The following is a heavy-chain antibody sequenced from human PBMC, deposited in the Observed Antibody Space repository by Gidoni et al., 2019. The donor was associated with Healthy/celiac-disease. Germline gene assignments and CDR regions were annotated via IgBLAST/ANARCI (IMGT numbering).Heavy chain of an antibody. Sequence: EVQLVESGGGLVQPGRSLRLSCAASGFTFDDYAMHWVRQAPGKGLEWVSGISWNSGSIGYADSVKGRFTISRDNAKNSLYLQMNSLRAEDTALYYCAKGPYCGGDCYYYFDYWGQGTLVTVSS. V-gene: IGHV3-9*01. J-gene: IGHJ4*02. CDR2: ISWNSGSI. CDR3: AKGPYCGGDCYYYFDY. D-gene: IGHD2-21*01. CDR1: GFTFDDYA.